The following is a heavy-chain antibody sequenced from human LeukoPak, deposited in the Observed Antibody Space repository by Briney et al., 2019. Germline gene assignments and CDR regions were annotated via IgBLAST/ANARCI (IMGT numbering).Heavy chain of an antibody. V-gene: IGHV4-34*01. CDR3: ARGRTYYYDTSDYVPYYFDY. Sequence: GSLRLSCAASGFTFSNAWMSWVRQPPGKGLEWIGEINHSGSTNYNPSLKSRVTISGDTSKNQFSLKLTSVTAADTAVYYCARGRTYYYDTSDYVPYYFDYWGQGTLVTVSS. CDR1: GFTFSNAW. D-gene: IGHD3-22*01. J-gene: IGHJ4*02. CDR2: INHSGST.